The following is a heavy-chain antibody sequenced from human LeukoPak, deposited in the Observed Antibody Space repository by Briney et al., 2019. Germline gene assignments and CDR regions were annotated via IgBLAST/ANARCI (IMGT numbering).Heavy chain of an antibody. D-gene: IGHD6-19*01. CDR3: AKPPPHPDSSGWYAAVEDGMDV. V-gene: IGHV3-23*01. Sequence: GGSLRLSCAASGFTFSSYAMSWVRQAPGKGLEWVSAISGSGGSTYYADSVKGRFTVSRDNSKNTLYLQMNSLRAEDTAVYYCAKPPPHPDSSGWYAAVEDGMDVWGQGTTVTVSS. CDR2: ISGSGGST. CDR1: GFTFSSYA. J-gene: IGHJ6*02.